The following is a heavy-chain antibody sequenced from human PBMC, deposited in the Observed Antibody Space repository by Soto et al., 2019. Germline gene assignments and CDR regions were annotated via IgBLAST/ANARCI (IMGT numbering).Heavy chain of an antibody. V-gene: IGHV1-18*01. Sequence: GASVKVSCKASGYTFTSYGISWVRQAPGQGLEWMGWISAYNGNTNYAQKLQGRVTMTTDTSTSTAYMELRSLRSDDTAVYYCARDHQGYSSTGVFDPWGQGTLVTVSS. J-gene: IGHJ5*02. CDR1: GYTFTSYG. CDR3: ARDHQGYSSTGVFDP. D-gene: IGHD6-13*01. CDR2: ISAYNGNT.